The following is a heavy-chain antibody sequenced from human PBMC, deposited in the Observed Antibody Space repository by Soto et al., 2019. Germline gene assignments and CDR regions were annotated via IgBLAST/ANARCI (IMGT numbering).Heavy chain of an antibody. CDR3: AKGKSTGDIDWFDP. Sequence: VGSLRLSCTASGFTLQNYAMAWVHQAPGKGLEWVSTLIGGHYGTAYSYSVKGRFTVSRDNSKNCLYLQMNSLGVEDTAMYFCAKGKSTGDIDWFDPWGQGSLVTVSS. J-gene: IGHJ5*02. CDR2: LIGGHYGT. D-gene: IGHD3-10*01. CDR1: GFTLQNYA. V-gene: IGHV3-23*01.